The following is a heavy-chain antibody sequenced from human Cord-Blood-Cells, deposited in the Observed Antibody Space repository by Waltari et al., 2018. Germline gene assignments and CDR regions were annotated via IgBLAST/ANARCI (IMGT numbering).Heavy chain of an antibody. CDR1: GGSFSSYA. CDR2: IIPIFGTA. Sequence: QVQLVQSGAEVKKPGSSVKVSCKASGGSFSSYAISRVRQAPGQGLEWMGGIIPIFGTANYAQKFQGRVTMTADESTSTAYMELSSLRSEDTAVYYCATSPARAYPYYFDYWGQGTLVTVSS. V-gene: IGHV1-69*01. J-gene: IGHJ4*02. CDR3: ATSPARAYPYYFDY. D-gene: IGHD3-16*01.